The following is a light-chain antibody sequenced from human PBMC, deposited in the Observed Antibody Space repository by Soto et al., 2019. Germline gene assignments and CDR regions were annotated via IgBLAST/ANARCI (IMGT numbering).Light chain of an antibody. CDR3: QHYGTSGL. Sequence: EIVLTQSQGTLSLSPGERATLSCRASQSVSDSYLAWYQQKPGQAPRLLIYASSRATGIPDRFSGSGSGTDFTLTISRLEPEDFAVYYCQHYGTSGLFGPGTKVDIK. J-gene: IGKJ3*01. V-gene: IGKV3-20*01. CDR2: AS. CDR1: QSVSDSY.